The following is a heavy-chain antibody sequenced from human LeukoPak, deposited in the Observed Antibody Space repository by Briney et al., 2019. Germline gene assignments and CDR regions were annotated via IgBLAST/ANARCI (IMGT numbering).Heavy chain of an antibody. J-gene: IGHJ4*02. CDR1: GYTFTGYY. CDR2: INPNSGGT. V-gene: IGHV1-2*06. CDR3: ARSRYFDGYYFDY. D-gene: IGHD3-9*01. Sequence: ASVKVSCKASGYTFTGYYMHWVRQAPGQGLEWMGRINPNSGGTNYAQKFQGRVTMTRDTPISTAYMELSRLRSDDTAVYYCARSRYFDGYYFDYWGQGTLVTVSS.